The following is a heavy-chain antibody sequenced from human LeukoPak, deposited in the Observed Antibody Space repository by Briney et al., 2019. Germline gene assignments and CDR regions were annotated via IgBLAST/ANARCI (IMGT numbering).Heavy chain of an antibody. CDR1: GYTFTSYG. J-gene: IGHJ6*03. V-gene: IGHV1-18*01. Sequence: ASVKVSCKASGYTFTSYGISWVRQAPGQGLEWMGWISAYNGNTNYAQKLQGRVTMTTDTSTSTAYMELRSLRSDDTAVYYCARDDLGYCSGGSCYSYYYYYMDVWGKGTTVTISS. CDR2: ISAYNGNT. CDR3: ARDDLGYCSGGSCYSYYYYYMDV. D-gene: IGHD2-15*01.